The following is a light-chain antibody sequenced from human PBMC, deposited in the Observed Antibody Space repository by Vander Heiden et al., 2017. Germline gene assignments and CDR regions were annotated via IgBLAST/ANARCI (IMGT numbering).Light chain of an antibody. Sequence: EIVITQSPATLSVSPGERATLSCRASQSVSSNLAWYQQKPGQAPRLLIYGASTRATGIPARFSGSGSGTEFTLTISSLQSEDFAVYYCQQYNNWRGTFGQGTKVEIK. CDR1: QSVSSN. CDR3: QQYNNWRGT. J-gene: IGKJ1*01. CDR2: GAS. V-gene: IGKV3-15*01.